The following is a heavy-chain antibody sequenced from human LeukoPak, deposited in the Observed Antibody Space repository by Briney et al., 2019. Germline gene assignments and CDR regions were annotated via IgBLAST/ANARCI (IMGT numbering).Heavy chain of an antibody. D-gene: IGHD6-13*01. Sequence: GGSLRLSCAASGFTFSSYAMSWVRQAPGKGLEWVSAISGSGGSTYYADSVKGRFTISRDNAKNSLYLQMNSLRAEDTAVYYCASSIAAAGYDYWGQGTLVTVSS. V-gene: IGHV3-23*01. CDR2: ISGSGGST. J-gene: IGHJ4*02. CDR1: GFTFSSYA. CDR3: ASSIAAAGYDY.